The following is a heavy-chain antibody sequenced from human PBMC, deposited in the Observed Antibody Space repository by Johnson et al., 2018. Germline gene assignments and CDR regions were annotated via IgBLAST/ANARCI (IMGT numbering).Heavy chain of an antibody. CDR3: ARVITGTTARAFEI. V-gene: IGHV4-59*01. CDR2: IYYSGST. J-gene: IGHJ3*02. Sequence: QVQLQESGPGLVKPSETLSLTCTVSGGSINNYYWSWIRQPPGKGLEWIGYIYYSGSTRYNPSLKSRVTISVDTSKNQFSLNLSSVTAADTAVYYCARVITGTTARAFEIWGQGTMVTVSS. CDR1: GGSINNYY. D-gene: IGHD1-20*01.